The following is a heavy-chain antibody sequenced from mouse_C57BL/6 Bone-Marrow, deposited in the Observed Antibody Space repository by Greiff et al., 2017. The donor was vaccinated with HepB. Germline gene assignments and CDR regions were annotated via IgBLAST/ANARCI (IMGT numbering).Heavy chain of an antibody. CDR1: GFTFTTYP. CDR3: ARYGNYGMDY. V-gene: IGHV1-47*01. CDR2: IDPYNDDT. J-gene: IGHJ4*01. D-gene: IGHD2-1*01. Sequence: VQLQQSGAELVKPGASVKMSCTASGFTFTTYPMEWVKQNPGKSLEWIGNIDPYNDDTKYTEKFKGKATLTVEKSSNTAYLELSRLTSEDSAVYYCARYGNYGMDYWGQGTSVTVSS.